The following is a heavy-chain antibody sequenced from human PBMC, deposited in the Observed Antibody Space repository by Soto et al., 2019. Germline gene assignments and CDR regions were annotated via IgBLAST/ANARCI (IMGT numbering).Heavy chain of an antibody. J-gene: IGHJ4*02. D-gene: IGHD5-18*01. CDR3: ARDRGLLRSGYSYGYVYYFDY. CDR1: GFTFSSYW. Sequence: GGSLRLSCAASGFTFSSYWMHWVRQAPGKGLVWVSRINSDGSSTSYADSVKGRFTISRDNAKNALYLQMNSLRAEDTAVYYCARDRGLLRSGYSYGYVYYFDYWGQGTLVTVSS. CDR2: INSDGSST. V-gene: IGHV3-74*01.